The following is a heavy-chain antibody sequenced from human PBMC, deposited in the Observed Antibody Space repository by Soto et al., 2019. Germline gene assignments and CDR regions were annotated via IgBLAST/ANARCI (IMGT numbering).Heavy chain of an antibody. V-gene: IGHV1-2*04. Sequence: QVQLVQSGAEVKKPGASVKVSCKASGYTFTGYYMHWVRQAPGQGLEWMGWINPNSGGTNYAQKFQGWVTMTRDTSISTAYMELGRLRSDDTAVYYCAREGPGPSSGYYYYFDYWGQGTLVTVSS. CDR3: AREGPGPSSGYYYYFDY. J-gene: IGHJ4*02. D-gene: IGHD3-22*01. CDR1: GYTFTGYY. CDR2: INPNSGGT.